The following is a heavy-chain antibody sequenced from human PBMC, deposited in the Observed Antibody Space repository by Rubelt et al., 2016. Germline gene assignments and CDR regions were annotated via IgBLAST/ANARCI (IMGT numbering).Heavy chain of an antibody. CDR3: ARHAFIVTTGSFWDY. D-gene: IGHD4-17*01. J-gene: IGHJ4*02. CDR1: GDSISSNSFY. CDR2: IDYSGST. Sequence: QLQLQESGPGLVQPSETLSLTCTISGDSISSNSFYWGWIRQPPGKGPEWIGSIDYSGSTYSNPSLRSRVTMSVDTSKNQFSLKLSSVTAADTAVYYCARHAFIVTTGSFWDYWGQGTLMTVSS. V-gene: IGHV4-39*01.